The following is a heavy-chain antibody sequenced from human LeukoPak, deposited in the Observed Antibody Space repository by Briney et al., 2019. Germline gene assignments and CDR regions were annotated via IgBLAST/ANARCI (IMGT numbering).Heavy chain of an antibody. Sequence: SETLSLTCSVSGGSISSGGYSWSWIRQPPGKGLEWIGYIYYSGSTYYNPSLKSRVTISGDTSKNQFSLRLSSVTAADTAVYYCARASYSYDINGWVPFDYWGQGTLVTVSS. CDR2: IYYSGST. D-gene: IGHD3-22*01. V-gene: IGHV4-61*08. J-gene: IGHJ4*02. CDR3: ARASYSYDINGWVPFDY. CDR1: GGSISSGGYS.